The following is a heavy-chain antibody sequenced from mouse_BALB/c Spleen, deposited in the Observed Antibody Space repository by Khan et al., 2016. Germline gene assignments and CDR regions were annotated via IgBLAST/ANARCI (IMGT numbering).Heavy chain of an antibody. V-gene: IGHV3-2*02. CDR2: ISYSGHT. CDR3: ARYDSDRGSFDY. Sequence: EVQLQESGPGLVKPSQSLSLTCTVTGYSITSDYAWNWIRQFPGNKLEWMGYISYSGHTYYNPSLKSRISITRDTSKNQFFLQLNSVTTEDTATYYCARYDSDRGSFDYWGQGTTLTVSS. D-gene: IGHD2-4*01. CDR1: GYSITSDYA. J-gene: IGHJ2*01.